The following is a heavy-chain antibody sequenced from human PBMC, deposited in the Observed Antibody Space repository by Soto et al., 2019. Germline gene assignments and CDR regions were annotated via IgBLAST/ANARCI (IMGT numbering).Heavy chain of an antibody. Sequence: QVQLVQSGAEVKKPGSSVKVSCKASVGTFSSYAISWVRQAPGQGLEWMGGIIPIFGTANYAQKFQGRVTITADESTSTAYMELSSLRSEDTAVYYCARGRWGPGGYYFDYWGQGTLVTVSS. V-gene: IGHV1-69*01. D-gene: IGHD1-26*01. CDR2: IIPIFGTA. CDR1: VGTFSSYA. J-gene: IGHJ4*02. CDR3: ARGRWGPGGYYFDY.